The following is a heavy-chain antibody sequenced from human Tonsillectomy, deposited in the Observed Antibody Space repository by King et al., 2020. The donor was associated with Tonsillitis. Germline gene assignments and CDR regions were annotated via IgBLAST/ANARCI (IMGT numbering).Heavy chain of an antibody. D-gene: IGHD3-22*01. Sequence: QLVQSGAEVKKPGASVKVSCKVSGYTLTELSMHWVRQAPGKGLEWMGGFDPEDGETNYAQKFQGRVTITEDTSTDTPYMEMSSLRYEDTAVYYCATGRKSRGYYTRYSPLRDFWGQGTTVTVSS. CDR2: FDPEDGET. CDR3: ATGRKSRGYYTRYSPLRDF. V-gene: IGHV1-24*01. J-gene: IGHJ6*02. CDR1: GYTLTELS.